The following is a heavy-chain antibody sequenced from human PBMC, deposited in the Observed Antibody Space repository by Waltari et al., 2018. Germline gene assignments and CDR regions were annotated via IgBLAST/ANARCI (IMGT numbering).Heavy chain of an antibody. J-gene: IGHJ4*02. CDR2: IYYSGSP. V-gene: IGHV4-39*07. CDR1: GGSISSSSYY. Sequence: QLQLQESGPGLVKPSETLSLTCTVSGGSISSSSYYWGWIRQPPGKGLEWIGSIYYSGSPYHNPSLKIRVTISVDTSKNQFSLKLSSVTAADTAVYYCARDPPERGSRFDYWGQGTLVTVSS. CDR3: ARDPPERGSRFDY.